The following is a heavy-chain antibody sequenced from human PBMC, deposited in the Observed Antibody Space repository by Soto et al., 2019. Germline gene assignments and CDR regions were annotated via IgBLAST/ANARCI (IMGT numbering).Heavy chain of an antibody. CDR3: AKNETTRPWFDP. Sequence: QVQLQESGPGLVKASQTLSLTCTVSGGSIRNGNYYWSWIRQLPGKGLEWIGNIYYIGTTSYNPSLKSGVIISIDTSKNQFSLELTSVLAADTAVYYCAKNETTRPWFDPWGQGTLVTVSS. V-gene: IGHV4-31*03. CDR2: IYYIGTT. D-gene: IGHD1-1*01. CDR1: GGSIRNGNYY. J-gene: IGHJ5*02.